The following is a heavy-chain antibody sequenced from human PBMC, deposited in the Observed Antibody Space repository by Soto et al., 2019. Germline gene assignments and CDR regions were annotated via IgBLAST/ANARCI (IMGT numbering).Heavy chain of an antibody. J-gene: IGHJ5*02. Sequence: SETLSLTCTVSGVSISSYYWSWIRQPPGKGLEWIGYIYYSGSTNYNPSLKSRVTISVDTSKNQFSLKLNSVTAADTAVYYCARVPLFGQQRGNWFDLWGQGTLVTVSS. D-gene: IGHD6-13*01. CDR2: IYYSGST. CDR1: GVSISSYY. CDR3: ARVPLFGQQRGNWFDL. V-gene: IGHV4-59*01.